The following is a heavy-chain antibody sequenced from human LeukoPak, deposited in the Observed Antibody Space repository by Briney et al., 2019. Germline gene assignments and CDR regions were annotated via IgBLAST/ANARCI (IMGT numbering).Heavy chain of an antibody. CDR2: IYHSGST. V-gene: IGHV4-38-2*02. J-gene: IGHJ3*02. CDR3: ARVISSGWYRTFDI. CDR1: GYSISSGYY. Sequence: PSETLSLTCIVSGYSISSGYYWGWVRQPPGKGLEWIGTIYHSGSTYYNPSLKSRVTMSVDTSKNQFSLKLSSVTAADTAVYYCARVISSGWYRTFDIWGQGTMVTVS. D-gene: IGHD6-19*01.